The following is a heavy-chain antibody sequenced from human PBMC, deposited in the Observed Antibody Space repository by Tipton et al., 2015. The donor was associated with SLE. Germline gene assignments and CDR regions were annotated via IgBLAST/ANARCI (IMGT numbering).Heavy chain of an antibody. D-gene: IGHD6-19*01. Sequence: LRLSCTVSGGSINNYYWSWIRQPAGKRLEWIGRIYYSGDTHYNPSLRSRLTISVDTSKNQFSLKLSSVTAADTAVYYCARLGKEDSSGWYPFDYWGQGTLVTVSS. J-gene: IGHJ4*02. CDR3: ARLGKEDSSGWYPFDY. CDR1: GGSINNYY. CDR2: IYYSGDT. V-gene: IGHV4-4*07.